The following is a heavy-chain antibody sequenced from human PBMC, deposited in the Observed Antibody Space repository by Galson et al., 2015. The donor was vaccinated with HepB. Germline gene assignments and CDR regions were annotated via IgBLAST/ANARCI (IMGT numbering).Heavy chain of an antibody. D-gene: IGHD3-10*01. CDR2: IYYSGST. Sequence: TLSLTCTVSGGSISSGGCYWSWIRQHPGKGLEWIGYIYYSGSTYYNPSLKSRVTISVDTSKNQFSLKLSSVTAADTAVYYCARVWRTMVRGAPGVWGQGTTVTVSS. CDR3: ARVWRTMVRGAPGV. J-gene: IGHJ6*02. V-gene: IGHV4-31*03. CDR1: GGSISSGGCY.